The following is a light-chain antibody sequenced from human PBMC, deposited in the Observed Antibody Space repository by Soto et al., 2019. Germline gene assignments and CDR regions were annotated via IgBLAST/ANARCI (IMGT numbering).Light chain of an antibody. V-gene: IGKV1-39*01. CDR2: AAS. Sequence: DIQMTQSPSSLSASVGDRVTITCRTSQSISRYLKWYQQKTGKAPKLLIYAASTLQSGVPSRFSGSGSGTDFTLTISSLQPEDFAAYYCQQTYSTPFTLGPGTIVDFK. CDR3: QQTYSTPFT. J-gene: IGKJ3*01. CDR1: QSISRY.